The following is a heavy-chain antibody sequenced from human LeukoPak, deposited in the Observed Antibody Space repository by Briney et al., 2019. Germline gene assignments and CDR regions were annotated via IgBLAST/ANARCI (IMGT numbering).Heavy chain of an antibody. Sequence: PGGSLRLSCAASGFTFSSSAMYWVRQAPGKGLDWVSGINGSGGSPYYADSVKGRFTISRDNSKNTLYLQMNSLRAEDTAVYYCAKSPRPFVVVVAAIDYWGQGTLVTVSS. V-gene: IGHV3-23*01. CDR3: AKSPRPFVVVVAAIDY. CDR2: INGSGGSP. J-gene: IGHJ4*02. D-gene: IGHD2-15*01. CDR1: GFTFSSSA.